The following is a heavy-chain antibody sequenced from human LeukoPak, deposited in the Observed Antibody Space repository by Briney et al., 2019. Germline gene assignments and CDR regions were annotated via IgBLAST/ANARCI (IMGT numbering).Heavy chain of an antibody. D-gene: IGHD3-22*01. CDR1: GGSISSYY. CDR2: IYYSGST. CDR3: ARRAYYYDSSGLLASFDP. Sequence: SETLSLTCTVSGGSISSYYWSWIRQPPGKGLEWIGYIYYSGSTNYNPSFKSRVTISVDTSKNQFSLKLSSVTAADTAVYYCARRAYYYDSSGLLASFDPWGQGTLVTVSS. J-gene: IGHJ5*02. V-gene: IGHV4-59*08.